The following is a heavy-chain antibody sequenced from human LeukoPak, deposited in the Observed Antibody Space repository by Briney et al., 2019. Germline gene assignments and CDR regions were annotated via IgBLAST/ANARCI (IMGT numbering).Heavy chain of an antibody. D-gene: IGHD2-2*01. CDR1: GFTFSSYG. Sequence: PGRSLRLSCAASGFTFSSYGMHWVRQAPGKGLEWVAVISYDGSNKYYADSVKGRFTISRDNSKNTLYLQMNSLRAEDTAVYYCAKEKVPAAMDYGMDVWGQGTTVTVSS. V-gene: IGHV3-30*18. CDR2: ISYDGSNK. J-gene: IGHJ6*02. CDR3: AKEKVPAAMDYGMDV.